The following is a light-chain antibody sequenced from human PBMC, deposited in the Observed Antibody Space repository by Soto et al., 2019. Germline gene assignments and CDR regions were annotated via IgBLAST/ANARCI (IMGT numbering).Light chain of an antibody. Sequence: EIVLTQSPGTLSLSPGARATLSCRASQSVSSSYLAWYQQKPGQAPRLLIYDASSRATGIPDRFSGSGSGTDFTLTISRLEPEDFAVFYCQQYGSSPLTFGGGTKVGIK. CDR2: DAS. CDR3: QQYGSSPLT. CDR1: QSVSSSY. V-gene: IGKV3-20*01. J-gene: IGKJ4*01.